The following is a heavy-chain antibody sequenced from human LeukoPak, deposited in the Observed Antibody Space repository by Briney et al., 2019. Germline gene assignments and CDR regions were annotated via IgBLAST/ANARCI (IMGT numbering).Heavy chain of an antibody. D-gene: IGHD4-17*01. CDR2: IYHSGST. CDR1: GYSISSGYY. V-gene: IGHV4-38-2*02. Sequence: SETLSLTCTVSGYSISSGYYWGWIRQPPGKGLEWIGSIYHSGSTYYNPSLKSRVTISVDTSKNQFSLKLSSVTAADTAVYYCARSLNRETTLDYWGQGTLVTVSS. J-gene: IGHJ4*02. CDR3: ARSLNRETTLDY.